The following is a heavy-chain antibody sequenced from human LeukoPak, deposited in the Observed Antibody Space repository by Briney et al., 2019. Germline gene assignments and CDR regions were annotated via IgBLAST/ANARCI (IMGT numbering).Heavy chain of an antibody. CDR2: INHGGST. CDR3: ARRTDCSSTSCYRTSYYGMDV. D-gene: IGHD2-2*01. J-gene: IGHJ6*02. CDR1: GGSFSGYY. Sequence: SETLSLTCAVYGGSFSGYYWSWIRQPPGKGLEWIGEINHGGSTNYNPSLKSRVTISVDTSKNQFSLKLSSVTAADTAVYYCARRTDCSSTSCYRTSYYGMDVWGQGTTVTVSS. V-gene: IGHV4-34*01.